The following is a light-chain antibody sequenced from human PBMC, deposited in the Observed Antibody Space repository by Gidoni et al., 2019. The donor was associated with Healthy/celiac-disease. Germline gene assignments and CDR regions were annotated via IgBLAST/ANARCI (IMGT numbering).Light chain of an antibody. Sequence: DIEMTQSPSSLSASVGDRVTITCRASQSMSSYLHWYQQKQRKAPKLLIYAASRLQSGVPSRFSGSGSGTDFTLTISSLQPADFATYYCQQRYSTPPTFGQGTKVEIK. CDR1: QSMSSY. V-gene: IGKV1-39*01. CDR2: AAS. J-gene: IGKJ1*01. CDR3: QQRYSTPPT.